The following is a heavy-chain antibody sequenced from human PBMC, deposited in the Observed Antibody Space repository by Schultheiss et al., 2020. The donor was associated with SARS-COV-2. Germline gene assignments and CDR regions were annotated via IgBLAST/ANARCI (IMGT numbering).Heavy chain of an antibody. Sequence: GESLKISCKASGYTFTSYDINWVRQAPGQGLEWMAVINPSDSATTYAPNFQGRVTMTRDTSISTAYMELSRLRSDDTAVYYCARDKKDQFFDLWGRGTLVTVSS. D-gene: IGHD2-2*01. CDR1: GYTFTSYD. CDR2: INPSDSAT. CDR3: ARDKKDQFFDL. V-gene: IGHV1-2*02. J-gene: IGHJ2*01.